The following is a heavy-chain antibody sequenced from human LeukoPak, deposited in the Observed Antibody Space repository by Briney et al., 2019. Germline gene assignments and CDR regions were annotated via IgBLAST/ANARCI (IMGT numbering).Heavy chain of an antibody. CDR2: ISGSSRST. CDR1: GFSFSTYA. D-gene: IGHD3-22*01. V-gene: IGHV3-23*01. CDR3: AKVRTITMIAYDAFDI. J-gene: IGHJ3*02. Sequence: HTGGSLRLSCAASGFSFSTYAMNWVRQAPGKGLEWVSAISGSSRSTYYADSVKGRFTISRDNSKNTLYLQMNSLRAEDTAVYYCAKVRTITMIAYDAFDIWGQGTMVTVSS.